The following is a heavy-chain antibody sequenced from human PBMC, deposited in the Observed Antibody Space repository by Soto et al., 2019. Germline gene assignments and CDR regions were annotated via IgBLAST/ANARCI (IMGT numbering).Heavy chain of an antibody. CDR2: IIPIFGTA. CDR3: AREGAQGIPAASLLGMDV. V-gene: IGHV1-69*13. J-gene: IGHJ6*02. D-gene: IGHD2-2*01. Sequence: GASVKVSCKASGGTFSSYAISWVRQAPGRGLEWMGGIIPIFGTANYAQKFQGRVTITADESTSTAYMELSSLRSEDTAVYYCAREGAQGIPAASLLGMDVWGQGTTVTVSS. CDR1: GGTFSSYA.